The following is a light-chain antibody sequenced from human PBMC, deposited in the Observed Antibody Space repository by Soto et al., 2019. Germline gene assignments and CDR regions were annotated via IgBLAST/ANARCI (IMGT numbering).Light chain of an antibody. Sequence: QSALTQPASVSGSPGQSITIPCTGSSNDIGGYNYVPWYQQHPGRAPKLVIYKVSDRPSGVSTRFSASKSGNTASLTISGLQAEDEADYYCLSYSSSTSPYVLGTATKLTVL. CDR1: SNDIGGYNY. CDR3: LSYSSSTSPYV. V-gene: IGLV2-14*01. CDR2: KVS. J-gene: IGLJ1*01.